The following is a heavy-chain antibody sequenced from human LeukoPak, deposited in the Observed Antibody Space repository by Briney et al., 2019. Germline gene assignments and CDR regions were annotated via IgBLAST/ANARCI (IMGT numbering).Heavy chain of an antibody. Sequence: PGRSLRLSCEASGLTFSNYGMHWVRQAPGKGLEWVADISDDGRKKFYAASVKGRFTISRDNSKNTLYLETNSLTADDTAVYYCAKEGGTRGSASFYFDSWGQGTLVTVSS. CDR2: ISDDGRKK. J-gene: IGHJ4*02. CDR1: GLTFSNYG. D-gene: IGHD1-26*01. V-gene: IGHV3-30*18. CDR3: AKEGGTRGSASFYFDS.